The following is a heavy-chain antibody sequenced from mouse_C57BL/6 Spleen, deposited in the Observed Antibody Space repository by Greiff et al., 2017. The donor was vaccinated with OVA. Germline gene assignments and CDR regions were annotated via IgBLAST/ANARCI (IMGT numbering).Heavy chain of an antibody. Sequence: EVKLVESGEGLVKPGGSLKLSCAASGFTFSSYAMSWVRQTPEKRLEWVAYISSGGDYIYYADTVTGRFTISRDNARNTLYLQMSSLTSEDTAMYYCTRAYYSKGFAYWGQGTLVTVSA. CDR3: TRAYYSKGFAY. V-gene: IGHV5-9-1*02. J-gene: IGHJ3*01. CDR2: ISSGGDYI. D-gene: IGHD2-5*01. CDR1: GFTFSSYA.